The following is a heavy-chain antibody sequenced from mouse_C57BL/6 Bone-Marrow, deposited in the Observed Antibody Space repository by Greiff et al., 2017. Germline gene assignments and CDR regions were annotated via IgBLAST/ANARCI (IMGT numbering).Heavy chain of an antibody. J-gene: IGHJ3*01. D-gene: IGHD2-3*01. Sequence: QVQLQQPGAELVKPGASVKLSCKASGYTFTSYWMHWVKQRPGQGLEWIGMIHPNSGSTNYNEKFKSKATLTVDTSSSTAYMQLSSLTSEDSAVYYCARDGWLLPWFAYWGQGTLVTVSA. CDR2: IHPNSGST. CDR3: ARDGWLLPWFAY. CDR1: GYTFTSYW. V-gene: IGHV1-64*01.